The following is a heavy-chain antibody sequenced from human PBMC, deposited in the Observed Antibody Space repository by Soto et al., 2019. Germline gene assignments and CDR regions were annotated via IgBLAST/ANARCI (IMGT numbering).Heavy chain of an antibody. J-gene: IGHJ4*02. D-gene: IGHD6-6*01. V-gene: IGHV1-69*02. Sequence: ASVKVSCKASGGTFSSYTISWVRQAPGQGLEWMGRIIPILGIANYAQKFQGRVTITADKSTSTAYMELSSLRSEDTAVYYCATHGGGRIAAREFWGQGTLVTVSS. CDR1: GGTFSSYT. CDR2: IIPILGIA. CDR3: ATHGGGRIAAREF.